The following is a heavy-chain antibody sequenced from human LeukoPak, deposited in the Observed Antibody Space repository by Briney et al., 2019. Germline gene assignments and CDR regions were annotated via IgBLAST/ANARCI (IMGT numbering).Heavy chain of an antibody. V-gene: IGHV4-39*01. D-gene: IGHD6-19*01. J-gene: IGHJ5*02. CDR1: GGSISSSSYY. CDR2: IYFSGST. Sequence: SETLSLTCTVSGGSISSSSYYWGWIRQPPGKGLEWIGNIYFSGSTYYNPSLKSRVTISVDTSKNQFSLKLSSVTAADTAVYYCARHLFQIGLDWFDPWGQGTLVTVSS. CDR3: ARHLFQIGLDWFDP.